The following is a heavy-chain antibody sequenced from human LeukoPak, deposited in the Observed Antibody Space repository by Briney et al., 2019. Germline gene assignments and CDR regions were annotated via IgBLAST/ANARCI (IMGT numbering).Heavy chain of an antibody. V-gene: IGHV4-34*01. J-gene: IGHJ2*01. CDR3: ARTPTKNYWYFDL. CDR1: GGSFSGYY. D-gene: IGHD5-24*01. Sequence: SETLSLTCAVYGGSFSGYYWSWIRQPPGKGLEWIGEINHSGSTNYNPPLKSRVTISVDTSKNQFSLKLSSVTAADTAVYCCARTPTKNYWYFDLWGRGTLVTVSS. CDR2: INHSGST.